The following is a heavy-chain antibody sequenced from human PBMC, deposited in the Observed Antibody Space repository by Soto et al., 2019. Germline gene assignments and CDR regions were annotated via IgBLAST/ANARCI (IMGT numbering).Heavy chain of an antibody. D-gene: IGHD5-12*01. V-gene: IGHV1-18*01. CDR2: ISAYSGNT. Sequence: QVQLVQSGTEVKRPGASVKVACKASGYTFTTYGISWVRQAPGQGLEWMGWISAYSGNTNFAQKLQGRVTMTTDTSTSTVYMELNSLRSEDTAVYYCARDKEMATITEFVYWGQGTLVTVSS. CDR1: GYTFTTYG. J-gene: IGHJ4*02. CDR3: ARDKEMATITEFVY.